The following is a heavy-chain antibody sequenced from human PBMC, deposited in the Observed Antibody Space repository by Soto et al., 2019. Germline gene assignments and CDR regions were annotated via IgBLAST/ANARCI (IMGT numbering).Heavy chain of an antibody. CDR2: ITDNGGST. D-gene: IGHD4-17*01. CDR1: GFTFSRDG. CDR3: AKERATTTAFDY. V-gene: IGHV3-23*01. J-gene: IGHJ4*02. Sequence: PGGSLRLSCAAPGFTFSRDGMSWVRQAPGKELEWVSLITDNGGSTYYADSVKGRFTISRDNTKNTLFLQMNSLRAEDTAVYYCAKERATTTAFDYWGQGALVTVSS.